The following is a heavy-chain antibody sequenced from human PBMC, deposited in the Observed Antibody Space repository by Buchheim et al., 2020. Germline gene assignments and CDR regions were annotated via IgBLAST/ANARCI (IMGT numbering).Heavy chain of an antibody. CDR3: AKGVEYDIGYYFDY. CDR2: ISLDGTNK. CDR1: GFTFSSYG. V-gene: IGHV3-30*18. J-gene: IGHJ4*02. Sequence: QVRLVESGGGVVQPGTFLRLSCAASGFTFSSYGMHWVRQAPGKGLEWVALISLDGTNKQYADSVKGRLTIFRANSKNTLYLQINSLRAEDTAVYYCAKGVEYDIGYYFDYWGQGTL. D-gene: IGHD2-15*01.